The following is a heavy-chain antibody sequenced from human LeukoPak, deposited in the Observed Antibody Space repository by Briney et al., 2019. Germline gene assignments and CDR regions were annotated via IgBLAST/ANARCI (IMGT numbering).Heavy chain of an antibody. CDR1: GFTFSSYG. D-gene: IGHD2-2*02. J-gene: IGHJ4*02. Sequence: PGGSLRLSCAASGFTFSSYGMHWVRQAPGKGLEWVAFIRYDGSNKYYADSVKGRITISRDNSKNTLYLQMNSLRAEDTAVYYCAKDLKGYCSSTSCYTGIDYWGQGTLVTVSS. CDR2: IRYDGSNK. CDR3: AKDLKGYCSSTSCYTGIDY. V-gene: IGHV3-30*02.